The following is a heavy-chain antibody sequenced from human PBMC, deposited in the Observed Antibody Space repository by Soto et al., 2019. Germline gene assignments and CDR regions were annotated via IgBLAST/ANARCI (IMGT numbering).Heavy chain of an antibody. D-gene: IGHD6-6*01. CDR1: GGSFSGYY. CDR3: ARGLGSSSDY. CDR2: INHSGST. V-gene: IGHV4-34*01. Sequence: QVQLQQWGAGLLKPSETLSLTCAVYGGSFSGYYWSWIRQPPGKGLEWIGEINHSGSTNYNPSLKSRATISVDTSKNQFSLKLSSVTAADTAVYYCARGLGSSSDYWGQGTLVTVSS. J-gene: IGHJ4*02.